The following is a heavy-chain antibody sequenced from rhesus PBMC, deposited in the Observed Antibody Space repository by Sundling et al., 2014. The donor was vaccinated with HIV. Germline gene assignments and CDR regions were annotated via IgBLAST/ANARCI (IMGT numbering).Heavy chain of an antibody. D-gene: IGHD3-3*01. CDR1: GGSISGGYY. V-gene: IGHV4-143*01. J-gene: IGHJ4*01. Sequence: QVQLQESGPGLVTPSETLSLTCAVSGGSISGGYYWSWIRQSPGKGLKWLGHIYGGSASTNYNPSFKSRVTISKDTSKNQFSLKLSSVTAADTAIYYCARGSYLDWLLPYFDYWGQGVLVTVSS. CDR2: IYGGSAST. CDR3: ARGSYLDWLLPYFDY.